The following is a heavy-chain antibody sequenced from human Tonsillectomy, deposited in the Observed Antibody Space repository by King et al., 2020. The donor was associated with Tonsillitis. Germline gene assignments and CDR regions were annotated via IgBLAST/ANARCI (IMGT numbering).Heavy chain of an antibody. CDR2: IFSNDEK. D-gene: IGHD6-13*01. V-gene: IGHV2-26*01. CDR1: GFSLSNARMG. CDR3: ARTKYSSSWIFNAFDI. Sequence: TLKESGPVLVKPTETLTLTCTVSGFSLSNARMGVSWIRQPPGKALEWLAHIFSNDEKSYSTSLKSRLTISKDTSKSQVVLTLTNMDPVDTATYYCARTKYSSSWIFNAFDIWGQGTMVTVSS. J-gene: IGHJ3*02.